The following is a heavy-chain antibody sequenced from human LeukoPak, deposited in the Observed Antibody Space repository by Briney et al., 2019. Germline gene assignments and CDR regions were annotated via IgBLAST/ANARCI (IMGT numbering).Heavy chain of an antibody. V-gene: IGHV5-51*01. J-gene: IGHJ4*02. Sequence: PGESLKISCKGSGYTFISYWIGWVRQMPGKGLKWMAIMYPGDSDPRYSPSFQGQVTISDDKSISTAYLQWSSLKASDTAMYYCARQNSNYFDYWGQGTLVTVSS. D-gene: IGHD4-11*01. CDR2: MYPGDSDP. CDR1: GYTFISYW. CDR3: ARQNSNYFDY.